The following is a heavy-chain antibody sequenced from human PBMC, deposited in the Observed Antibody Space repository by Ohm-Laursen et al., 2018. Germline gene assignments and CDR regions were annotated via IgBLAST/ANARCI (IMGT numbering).Heavy chain of an antibody. Sequence: SLRLSCSASGFTFSSYGMHWVRQAPGKGLEWVAVISYDGSNKYYADSVKGRFTISRDNSKNTLYLQMNSLRAEDTAVYYCATGYSNTWYQHWGQGTLVTVPS. D-gene: IGHD6-13*01. J-gene: IGHJ1*01. V-gene: IGHV3-30*03. CDR1: GFTFSSYG. CDR3: ATGYSNTWYQH. CDR2: ISYDGSNK.